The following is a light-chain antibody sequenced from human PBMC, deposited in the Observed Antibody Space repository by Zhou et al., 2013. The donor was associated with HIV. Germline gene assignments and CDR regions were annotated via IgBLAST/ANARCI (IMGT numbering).Light chain of an antibody. CDR2: AAS. V-gene: IGKV1-39*01. CDR3: QQTYSTPMCS. J-gene: IGKJ2*04. Sequence: DIQVTQSPSSLSASVGDRITITCRTSQSITSHLNWYQQKSGKAPKLLIYAASSLQSGVPSRFSGSGSGTDFTLTISSLQPEDFATYYCQQTYSTPMCSFGQGTKLEIK. CDR1: QSITSH.